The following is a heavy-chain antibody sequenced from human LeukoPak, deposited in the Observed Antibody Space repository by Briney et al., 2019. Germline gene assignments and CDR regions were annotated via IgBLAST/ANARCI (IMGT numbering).Heavy chain of an antibody. CDR1: GFTFSSYA. Sequence: AGSLRLSCAAYGFTFSSYARSWVRQAPGKGLEWVAAISGSGGSTYYADSVKGRFTISRDNSKNTLYLQMNSLRAEDTAVYYCATITYDTKVYWGQGTLVTVSS. D-gene: IGHD3-22*01. CDR3: ATITYDTKVY. CDR2: ISGSGGST. V-gene: IGHV3-23*01. J-gene: IGHJ4*02.